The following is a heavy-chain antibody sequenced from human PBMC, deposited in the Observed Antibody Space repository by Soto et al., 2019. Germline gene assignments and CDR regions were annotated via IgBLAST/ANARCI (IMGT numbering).Heavy chain of an antibody. CDR2: MNPNSGNT. V-gene: IGHV1-8*01. J-gene: IGHJ6*02. CDR1: GYTFTSYD. CDR3: ARRSSSWYYYDYGMDV. Sequence: DSVKVSCKASGYTFTSYDINWGRQATGQGLEWMGWMNPNSGNTGYAQKFQGRVTMTRNTSISTAYMELSSLRSEDTAVYYCARRSSSWYYYDYGMDVWGQGTTVTVSS. D-gene: IGHD6-13*01.